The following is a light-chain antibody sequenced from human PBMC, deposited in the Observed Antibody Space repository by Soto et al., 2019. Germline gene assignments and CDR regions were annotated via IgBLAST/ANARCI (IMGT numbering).Light chain of an antibody. CDR2: GAS. V-gene: IGKV3-20*01. J-gene: IGKJ4*01. CDR3: QQYGSSPLT. CDR1: QSVSSSY. Sequence: EMVLTQSPGTLCLSPGERATLSCRASQSVSSSYLAWYQQKPGQAPRLLIYGASSRATGIPDRFSGSGSGTDFTRTISRLEPEDFGVYYCQQYGSSPLTFGGGTKVDIK.